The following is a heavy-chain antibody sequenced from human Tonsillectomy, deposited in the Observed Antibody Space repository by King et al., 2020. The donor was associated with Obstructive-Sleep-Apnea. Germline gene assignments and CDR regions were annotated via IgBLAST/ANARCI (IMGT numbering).Heavy chain of an antibody. CDR2: FYSGGTT. Sequence: VQLVESGGGLVQPGGSLRLSCAASGFSVSDNYMSWVRQAPGKGLEWVSVFYSGGTTYYPDSVKGRFSISRDNSNNMLYLQMDSLRAEDTGVYYCARAYSRNYFYYGMDVWGQGATVTVSS. V-gene: IGHV3-66*01. CDR1: GFSVSDNY. D-gene: IGHD1-26*01. J-gene: IGHJ6*02. CDR3: ARAYSRNYFYYGMDV.